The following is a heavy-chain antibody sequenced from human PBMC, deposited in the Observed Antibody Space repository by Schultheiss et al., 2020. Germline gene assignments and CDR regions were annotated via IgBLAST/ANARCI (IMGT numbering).Heavy chain of an antibody. Sequence: GGSLRLSCAASGFTFSSYSMNWVRQAPGKGLEWVAVIWYDGSNKYYADSVKGRFTISRDNSKNTLYLQMNSLRAEDTAVYYCARGIGGAAAGLLDYWGQGTLVTVSS. J-gene: IGHJ4*02. V-gene: IGHV3-33*08. CDR1: GFTFSSYS. D-gene: IGHD6-13*01. CDR3: ARGIGGAAAGLLDY. CDR2: IWYDGSNK.